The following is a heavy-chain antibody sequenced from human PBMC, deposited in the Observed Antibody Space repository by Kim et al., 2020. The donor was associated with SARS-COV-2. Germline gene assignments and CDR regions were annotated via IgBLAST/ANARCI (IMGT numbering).Heavy chain of an antibody. J-gene: IGHJ4*02. Sequence: SETLSLTCAVYGGSFSGYYWSWIRQPPGKGLEWIGEINHSGSTNYNPSLKSRVTISVDTSKNQFSLKLSSVTAADTAVYYCARGDLAAAGPRFDYWGQGTLVTVSS. V-gene: IGHV4-34*01. CDR2: INHSGST. CDR3: ARGDLAAAGPRFDY. CDR1: GGSFSGYY. D-gene: IGHD6-13*01.